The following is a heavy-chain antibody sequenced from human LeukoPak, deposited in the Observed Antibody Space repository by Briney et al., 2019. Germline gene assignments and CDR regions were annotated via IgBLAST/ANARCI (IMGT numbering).Heavy chain of an antibody. CDR2: IYSGGST. CDR3: AREYRGEYYFAY. V-gene: IGHV3-66*01. Sequence: TSETLSLTCAVYGGSFSGYYWSWVRQAPGKGLEWVSVIYSGGSTCYADSVKGRFTISRDNSKNTLYLQMNSLRAEDTAVYYCAREYRGEYYFAYWGQGTLVTVSS. CDR1: GGSFSGYY. J-gene: IGHJ4*02. D-gene: IGHD3-10*01.